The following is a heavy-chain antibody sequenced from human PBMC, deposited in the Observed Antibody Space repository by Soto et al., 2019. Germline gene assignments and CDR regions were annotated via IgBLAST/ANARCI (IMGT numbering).Heavy chain of an antibody. J-gene: IGHJ4*02. V-gene: IGHV4-39*01. Sequence: SEPLSLTCTVSGGSISSSIYYWGWIRQPPGKGLEWIGSIYYRGSTNYNPSLKSRVTISVDTSKTQFSLRLSSVTAADTAIYYCAKVGGLLASGRFRKHPIDFWGQGTLVTVSS. D-gene: IGHD3-10*01. CDR1: GGSISSSIYY. CDR2: IYYRGST. CDR3: AKVGGLLASGRFRKHPIDF.